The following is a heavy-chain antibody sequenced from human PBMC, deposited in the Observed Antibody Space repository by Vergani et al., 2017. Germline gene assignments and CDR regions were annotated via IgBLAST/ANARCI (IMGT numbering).Heavy chain of an antibody. J-gene: IGHJ6*04. CDR2: IRYDGSNK. D-gene: IGHD6-25*01. V-gene: IGHV3-30*02. CDR3: AKRAADPHNYGMDV. Sequence: VQLVESGGGVVQPGGSLRLSCAASGFTFSSYGMHWVRRAPGKGLEWVAFIRYDGSNKDYADSVKGRFTIYRDNSKNPLYRQMNSLRAEDTAVYYCAKRAADPHNYGMDVWGEGTTVTVSS. CDR1: GFTFSSYG.